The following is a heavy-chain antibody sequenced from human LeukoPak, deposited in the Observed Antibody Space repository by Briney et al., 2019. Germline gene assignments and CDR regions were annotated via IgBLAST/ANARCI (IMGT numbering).Heavy chain of an antibody. CDR1: GLAVSSTF. Sequence: GGSLRLSCAPSGLAVSSTFMSWVRQAPGRGLEWVSIIYSGGTTHYADSVKGRFTISRDNAKNMLYLQMDSPRVGDTAIYYCARNTDYYGSGTYGYFDHWGRGTLVTVSS. CDR3: ARNTDYYGSGTYGYFDH. D-gene: IGHD3-10*01. J-gene: IGHJ2*01. CDR2: IYSGGTT. V-gene: IGHV3-53*01.